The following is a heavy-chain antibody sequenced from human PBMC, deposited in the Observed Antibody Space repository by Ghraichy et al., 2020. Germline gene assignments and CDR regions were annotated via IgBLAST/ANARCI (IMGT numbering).Heavy chain of an antibody. J-gene: IGHJ2*01. CDR3: ARVYYYDSSGSPVGYFDL. CDR1: GYTFTSYD. V-gene: IGHV1-8*01. Sequence: ASVKVSCKASGYTFTSYDINWVRQATGQGLEWMGWMNPNSGNTGYAQKFQGRVTMTRNTSISTAYMELSSLRSEDTAVYYCARVYYYDSSGSPVGYFDLWGRGTLVTVSS. CDR2: MNPNSGNT. D-gene: IGHD3-22*01.